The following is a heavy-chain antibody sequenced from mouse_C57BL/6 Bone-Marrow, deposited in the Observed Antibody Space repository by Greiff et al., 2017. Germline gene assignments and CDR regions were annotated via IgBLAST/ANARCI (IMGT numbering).Heavy chain of an antibody. CDR2: IYHGDGDT. D-gene: IGHD2-4*01. V-gene: IGHV1-80*01. Sequence: VQLQQSGAELVKPGASVKISCKASGYAFSSYWMNWVKQRPGQGLEWIGQIYHGDGDTNYNGKFKGKATLTADKSSSTAYMQLSSLTSEYSAVYFCARFALRLRRWWYFDVWCTGTTLTVSS. CDR3: ARFALRLRRWWYFDV. J-gene: IGHJ1*03. CDR1: GYAFSSYW.